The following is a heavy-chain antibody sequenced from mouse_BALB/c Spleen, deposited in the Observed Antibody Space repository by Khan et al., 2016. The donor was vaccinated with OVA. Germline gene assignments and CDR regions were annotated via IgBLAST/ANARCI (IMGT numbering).Heavy chain of an antibody. J-gene: IGHJ3*01. CDR2: IFPGDGST. CDR3: ARGGYGGFAY. D-gene: IGHD2-14*01. V-gene: IGHV1-85*01. Sequence: LEVSGAELVKPGTSVKLSCKASGYTFTSYDINWVRQRPEQGLDWIGWIFPGDGSTKYNEKFKGKATLTTDKSSSTAYMQLSRLTSEDSAVYFCARGGYGGFAYWGQGTLVTVSA. CDR1: GYTFTSYD.